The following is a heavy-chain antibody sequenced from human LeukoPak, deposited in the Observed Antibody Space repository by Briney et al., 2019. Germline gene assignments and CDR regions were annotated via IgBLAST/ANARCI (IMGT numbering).Heavy chain of an antibody. Sequence: PGGSLRLSCAASMLTVSSNSMSWVPHSPGKGLEWVSFIYSGGSTYYADSVKGRFTISRDNSKNTLYLQMNSLRADDTAVYYCARRAGAYSHPYDYWGQGTLVTVSS. CDR2: IYSGGST. D-gene: IGHD4/OR15-4a*01. CDR1: MLTVSSNS. CDR3: ARRAGAYSHPYDY. V-gene: IGHV3-53*01. J-gene: IGHJ4*02.